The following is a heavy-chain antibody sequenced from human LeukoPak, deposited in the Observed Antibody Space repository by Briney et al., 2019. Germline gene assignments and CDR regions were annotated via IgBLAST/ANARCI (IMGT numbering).Heavy chain of an antibody. CDR1: GGSISSYY. Sequence: KPSETLSLTCTVSGGSISSYYWSWIRQPAGKGLEWIGRIYTSGSTNYNPSLKSRVTMSVDTSKNQFSLKLSSVTAADTAEYYCAGGGATNWAYYFDYWGQGTLVTVSS. D-gene: IGHD1-26*01. J-gene: IGHJ4*02. CDR2: IYTSGST. CDR3: AGGGATNWAYYFDY. V-gene: IGHV4-4*07.